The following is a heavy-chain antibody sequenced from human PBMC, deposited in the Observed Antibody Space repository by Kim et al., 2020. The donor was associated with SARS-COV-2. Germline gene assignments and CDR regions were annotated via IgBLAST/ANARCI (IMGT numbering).Heavy chain of an antibody. CDR3: ARADSSNYFDS. D-gene: IGHD2-15*01. CDR1: GASINSYY. V-gene: IGHV4-59*13. CDR2: IYYSGST. J-gene: IGHJ4*02. Sequence: SETLSLTCTVSGASINSYYWAWIRQPPGKGLEWIGYIYYSGSTKYNPPLKSRVTISRDTSRNQLSLKLRSVTAADTAVYYCARADSSNYFDSWGQGTLVTVSS.